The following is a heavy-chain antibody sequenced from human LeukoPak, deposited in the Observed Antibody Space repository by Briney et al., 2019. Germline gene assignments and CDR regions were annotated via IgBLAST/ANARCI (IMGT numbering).Heavy chain of an antibody. V-gene: IGHV3-30*02. CDR2: IGYNGRSK. CDR3: AREGTDAFDI. J-gene: IGHJ3*02. CDR1: GFTFSNYG. D-gene: IGHD1-1*01. Sequence: GGSLRLSCAASGFTFSNYGMHWVRQAPSKGLEWVAFIGYNGRSKYYGDSVKGRFTISRDNSKSTLYLQMNSLRGEDTAVYYCAREGTDAFDIWGQGTMVTVSS.